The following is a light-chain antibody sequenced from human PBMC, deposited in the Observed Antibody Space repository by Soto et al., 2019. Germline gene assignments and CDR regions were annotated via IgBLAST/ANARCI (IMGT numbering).Light chain of an antibody. CDR1: QSVSSSY. Sequence: EIVLTQSPGTLYLSPGERVTLSCRAIQSVSSSYLAWAQQKPGQAPRLLIYGASSRATGIPDRFSGSGAGTDFTLPISRLEPEDFAVYYCQQYGSSPWTFGQGTKVDIK. CDR2: GAS. J-gene: IGKJ1*01. CDR3: QQYGSSPWT. V-gene: IGKV3-20*01.